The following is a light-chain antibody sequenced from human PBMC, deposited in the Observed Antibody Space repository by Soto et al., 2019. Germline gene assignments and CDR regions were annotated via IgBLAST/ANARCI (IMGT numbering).Light chain of an antibody. CDR3: CSYAGSFYV. CDR2: EGS. V-gene: IGLV2-23*01. CDR1: SSDIGSYNL. J-gene: IGLJ1*01. Sequence: QSALTQPASVSGSPGQSITISCTGTSSDIGSYNLVSWYQQHPGKAPKLMIYEGSKRPSGVSNRFSGSKSGNTASLTISGLQAEDEADYYCCSYAGSFYVFGTETKLTVL.